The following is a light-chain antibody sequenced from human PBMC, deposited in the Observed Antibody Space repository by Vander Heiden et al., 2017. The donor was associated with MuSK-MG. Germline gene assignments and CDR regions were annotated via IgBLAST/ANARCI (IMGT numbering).Light chain of an antibody. CDR1: SSDVGGYNY. CDR2: DVS. CDR3: SSYTSSSTLV. V-gene: IGLV2-14*03. Sequence: SALTQPASVSGSPGLSLTISCTGTSSDVGGYNYVSWYQQHPGKAPKLMIYDVSNRPSGVSNRFSGSKSGNTASLTISGLQAEDEADYYCSSYTSSSTLVFGGGTKLTVL. J-gene: IGLJ2*01.